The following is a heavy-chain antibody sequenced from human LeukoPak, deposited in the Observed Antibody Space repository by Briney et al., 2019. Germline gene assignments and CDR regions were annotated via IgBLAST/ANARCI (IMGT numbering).Heavy chain of an antibody. CDR3: ARREQQLVRGGWFDP. V-gene: IGHV5-51*01. D-gene: IGHD6-13*01. Sequence: GESLKISCKGSGYSFTSYWIGWVRQMPGKGLEWMGIIYPGDSDTRYSPSFQGQVTISADKSISTAYLQWSSLKASATAMYYCARREQQLVRGGWFDPWGQGTLVTVSS. J-gene: IGHJ5*02. CDR2: IYPGDSDT. CDR1: GYSFTSYW.